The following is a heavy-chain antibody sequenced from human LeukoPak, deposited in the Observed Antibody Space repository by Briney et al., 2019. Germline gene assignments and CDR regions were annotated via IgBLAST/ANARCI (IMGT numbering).Heavy chain of an antibody. D-gene: IGHD2-2*01. CDR3: AKGTTRVVPAAIFDY. CDR1: GFTFSSYA. CDR2: ISWNSGSI. J-gene: IGHJ4*02. V-gene: IGHV3-9*01. Sequence: PGGSLRLSCAASGFTFSSYAMPWVRQAPGKGLEWVSGISWNSGSIGYADSVKGRFTISRDNAKNSLYLQMNSLRAEDTALYYCAKGTTRVVPAAIFDYWGQGTLVTVSS.